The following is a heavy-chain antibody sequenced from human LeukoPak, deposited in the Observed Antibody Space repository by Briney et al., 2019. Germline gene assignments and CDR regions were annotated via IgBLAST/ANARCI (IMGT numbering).Heavy chain of an antibody. Sequence: ASVKVSCKASGYTFTSYYMHWVRQAPGQGLEWMGIINPSGGSASYAQKFQGRVTMTRDTSTSTVYMELSSLRSEDTAVYYCARDESSSSISYYFDYWGQGTLVTVSS. D-gene: IGHD6-13*01. CDR1: GYTFTSYY. CDR3: ARDESSSSISYYFDY. J-gene: IGHJ4*02. CDR2: INPSGGSA. V-gene: IGHV1-46*01.